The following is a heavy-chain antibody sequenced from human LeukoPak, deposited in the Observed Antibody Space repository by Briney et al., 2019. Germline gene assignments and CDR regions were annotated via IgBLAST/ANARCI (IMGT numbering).Heavy chain of an antibody. CDR1: GFTFSSYA. CDR3: AKEINYDFWSGTYMDV. Sequence: GGSLRLSCAVSGFTFSSYAMSWVRQAPGKGLEWVSAISGSGGRTYYADSVKGRFTISRDNSKNTLYMQMNSLRAEDTAVYYCAKEINYDFWSGTYMDVWGKGTTVTVSS. D-gene: IGHD3-3*01. J-gene: IGHJ6*03. V-gene: IGHV3-23*01. CDR2: ISGSGGRT.